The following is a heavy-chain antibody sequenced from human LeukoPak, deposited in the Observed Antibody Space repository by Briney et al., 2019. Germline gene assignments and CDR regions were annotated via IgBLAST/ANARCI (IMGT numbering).Heavy chain of an antibody. J-gene: IGHJ6*02. D-gene: IGHD6-19*01. CDR1: GFTFSSYA. V-gene: IGHV3-23*01. CDR3: AKGWPIAVAAGYYYYGMDV. CDR2: ISGSGGST. Sequence: PGGSLRLSCAASGFTFSSYAMSWVRQAPGKGLEWVSAISGSGGSTYYADSVKGRLTISRDNSKNTLYLQMNSLRAEDTAVYYCAKGWPIAVAAGYYYYGMDVWGQGTTVTVSS.